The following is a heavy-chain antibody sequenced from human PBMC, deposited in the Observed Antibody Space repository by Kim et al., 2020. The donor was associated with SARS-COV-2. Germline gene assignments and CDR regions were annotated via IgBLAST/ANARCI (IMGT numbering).Heavy chain of an antibody. CDR1: GGTFDNYA. J-gene: IGHJ4*01. CDR3: ARSTTQRDTRLYDTLSHF. D-gene: IGHD3-16*01. CDR2: IIPVFDIR. Sequence: SVKVSCKASGGTFDNYAYNWVRQAPGQGLEWLGNIIPVFDIRNGAPTFGERVTFTADESTGTAYMELSGLTSEDTAVYYCARSTTQRDTRLYDTLSHF. V-gene: IGHV1-69*13.